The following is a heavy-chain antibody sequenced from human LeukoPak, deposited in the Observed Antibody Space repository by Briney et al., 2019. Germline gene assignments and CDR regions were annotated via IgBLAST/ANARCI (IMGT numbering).Heavy chain of an antibody. J-gene: IGHJ4*02. CDR1: GFTFSSYG. V-gene: IGHV3-23*01. CDR2: ISGSGGST. D-gene: IGHD3-22*01. CDR3: AKDPTHYRVWDDYDSTVLSY. Sequence: PGGSLRLSCAASGFTFSSYGMSWVRQAPGKGLEWVSGISGSGGSTDYADSVKGRFTISRDNSKNTLYLQMNSLRAADTAVYYCAKDPTHYRVWDDYDSTVLSYWGQGTLVTVSS.